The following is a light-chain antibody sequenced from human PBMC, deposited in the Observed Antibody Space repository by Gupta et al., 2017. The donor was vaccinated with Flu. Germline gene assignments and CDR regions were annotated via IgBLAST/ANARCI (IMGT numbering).Light chain of an antibody. V-gene: IGKV3-20*01. CDR1: QSVSSSY. J-gene: IGKJ2*01. CDR2: GAS. CDR3: QQYGSSPYT. Sequence: EIVLTQSPGTLSLSPGERATLSCTASQSVSSSYLAWYQQKPGQAPRLLIYGASRRATGIPDRFSGSGAGTDFTLTISRLEPEDFAVYYCQQYGSSPYTFGQGTKLEIK.